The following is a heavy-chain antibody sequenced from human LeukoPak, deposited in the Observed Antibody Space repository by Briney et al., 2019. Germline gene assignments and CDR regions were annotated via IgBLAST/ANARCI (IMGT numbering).Heavy chain of an antibody. Sequence: SETLSLTCTVSGVSFSDYYWSWIRQPPGEGLEGIGYIYYSGSTNYNPSLKSRVTMSLDTSKTQFSLKLNSVTAADTAVYYCARGAGASGYLDLWGRGTLVTVSS. CDR3: ARGAGASGYLDL. V-gene: IGHV4-59*01. CDR2: IYYSGST. CDR1: GVSFSDYY. J-gene: IGHJ2*01. D-gene: IGHD3-10*01.